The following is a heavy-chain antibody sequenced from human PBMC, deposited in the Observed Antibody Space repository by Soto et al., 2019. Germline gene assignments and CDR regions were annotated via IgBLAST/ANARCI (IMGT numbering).Heavy chain of an antibody. CDR1: GFTFSIYA. CDR2: ISYDGSNK. CDR3: ARDFGIFGVVIGSFDY. Sequence: GGSLRLSCAASGFTFSIYAMQWVRDAPGKGLEWVAVISYDGSNKYYADSVKGRFTISRDNSKNTLYLQMNSLRAEDTAVYYCARDFGIFGVVIGSFDYWGQGTLVTVSS. J-gene: IGHJ4*02. V-gene: IGHV3-30-3*01. D-gene: IGHD3-3*01.